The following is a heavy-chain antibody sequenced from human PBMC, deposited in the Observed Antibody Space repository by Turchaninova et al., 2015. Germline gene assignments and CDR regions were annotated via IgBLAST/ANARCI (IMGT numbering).Heavy chain of an antibody. V-gene: IGHV4-38-2*02. CDR2: IYDSGST. CDR1: GYSISSGYY. CDR3: ARDDSSTPFKF. Sequence: QVQLQESGPGLVKPSETLSLTCAVSGYSISSGYYWGWIRQPPGKGLEWIGIIYDSGSTYYNPYLKSRVTIAVDTSKNHFSLKVSSVTAADTAVYYCARDDSSTPFKFWGQGTLVTVSS. D-gene: IGHD2-2*01. J-gene: IGHJ4*02.